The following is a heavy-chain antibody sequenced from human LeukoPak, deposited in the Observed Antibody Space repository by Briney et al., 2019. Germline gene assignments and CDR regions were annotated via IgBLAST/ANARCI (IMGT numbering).Heavy chain of an antibody. J-gene: IGHJ4*02. D-gene: IGHD3-22*01. V-gene: IGHV3-23*01. Sequence: GGSLRLSCAASGFSFSTYAMGWVRQAPGKGLEWVSAISGSGGKTYYADSVKGRFTISRDNSKNTLYLQMNSLRAEDTAVYYCARDPGPDSDYWGQGTLVTVSS. CDR3: ARDPGPDSDY. CDR1: GFSFSTYA. CDR2: ISGSGGKT.